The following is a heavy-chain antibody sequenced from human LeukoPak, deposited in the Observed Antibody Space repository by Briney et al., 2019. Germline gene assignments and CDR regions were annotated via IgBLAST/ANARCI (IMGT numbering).Heavy chain of an antibody. V-gene: IGHV3-20*04. CDR1: GFTFDDYG. CDR3: AKDRGSGWPHRFDI. CDR2: INWNGGST. Sequence: PGVSLRLSCAASGFTFDDYGMSWVRQAPGKGLEWVSGINWNGGSTAYADSVKGRFTISRDNARNSLYVQMNSLRAEDTALYYCAKDRGSGWPHRFDIWGQGTMVTVSS. D-gene: IGHD6-19*01. J-gene: IGHJ3*02.